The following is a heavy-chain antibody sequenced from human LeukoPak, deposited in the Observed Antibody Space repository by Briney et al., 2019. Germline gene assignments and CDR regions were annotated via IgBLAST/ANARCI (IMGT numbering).Heavy chain of an antibody. CDR3: AKEAFGFGELPDFFDY. V-gene: IGHV3-23*01. CDR2: ISGSGGST. Sequence: PGGSLRLSCAASGFTFSSYAMSWVRQAPGKGLEWVSAISGSGGSTYYADSVKGRFTISRDNSKNTLCLQMNSLRAEDTAVYYCAKEAFGFGELPDFFDYWGQGTLVTVSS. J-gene: IGHJ4*02. CDR1: GFTFSSYA. D-gene: IGHD3-10*01.